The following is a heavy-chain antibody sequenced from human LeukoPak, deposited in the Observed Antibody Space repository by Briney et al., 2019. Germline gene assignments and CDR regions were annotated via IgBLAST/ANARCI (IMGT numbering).Heavy chain of an antibody. CDR3: ARGGGLDV. D-gene: IGHD5-12*01. Sequence: GGSLRLSCVASGFTFSSYSMNWARQAPGKGLEWVASINHNGNVNYYVDSVKGRFTISRDNAKNSLYLQMSNLRAEDTAVYFCARGGGLDVWGQGATVTVSS. CDR2: INHNGNVN. J-gene: IGHJ6*02. V-gene: IGHV3-7*03. CDR1: GFTFSSYS.